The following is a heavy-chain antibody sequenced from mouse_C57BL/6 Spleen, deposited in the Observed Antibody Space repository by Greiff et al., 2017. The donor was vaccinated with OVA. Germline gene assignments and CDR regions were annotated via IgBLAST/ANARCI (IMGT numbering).Heavy chain of an antibody. CDR2: INPSTGGT. D-gene: IGHD1-1*01. Sequence: EVQLVESGPELVKPGASVKISCKASGYSFTGYYMNWVKQSPEKSLEWIGEINPSTGGTTYNQKFKAKATLTVDKSSSTAYMQLKSLTSEDSAVYYCARSRDYYGSSPFYYAMDYWGQGTSVTVSS. CDR3: ARSRDYYGSSPFYYAMDY. J-gene: IGHJ4*01. V-gene: IGHV1-42*01. CDR1: GYSFTGYY.